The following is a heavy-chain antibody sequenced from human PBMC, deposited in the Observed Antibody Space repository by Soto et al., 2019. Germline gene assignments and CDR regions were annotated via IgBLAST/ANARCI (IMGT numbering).Heavy chain of an antibody. V-gene: IGHV1-69*13. CDR2: IIPIFGTA. D-gene: IGHD3-22*01. J-gene: IGHJ3*02. Sequence: SVKVSCKASGGTFSSYAISWVRQAPGQGLEWMGGIIPIFGTANYAQKFQGRVTITADESTSTAYMELSSLRSEDTAVYYCARVCLTQYYYDSSGYRDAFDIWGQGTMVTVSS. CDR1: GGTFSSYA. CDR3: ARVCLTQYYYDSSGYRDAFDI.